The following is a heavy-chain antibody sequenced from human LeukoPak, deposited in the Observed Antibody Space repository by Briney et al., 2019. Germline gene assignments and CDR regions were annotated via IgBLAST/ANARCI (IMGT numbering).Heavy chain of an antibody. CDR1: GFTFSSYG. D-gene: IGHD2-2*01. Sequence: GGSLRLSCAASGFTFSSYGMHWVRQAPGKGLEWVAVISYDGSNKYYADSVKGRFTISRDNSKNTLFLQMNSLRAEDTAVYYCAKDLIPQLPSSYSYSGMDVWGQGPRSPSP. CDR3: AKDLIPQLPSSYSYSGMDV. CDR2: ISYDGSNK. J-gene: IGHJ6*02. V-gene: IGHV3-30*18.